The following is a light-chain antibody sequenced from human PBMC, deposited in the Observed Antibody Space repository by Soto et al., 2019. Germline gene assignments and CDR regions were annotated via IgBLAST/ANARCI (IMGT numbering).Light chain of an antibody. Sequence: DAQLTHSPSFLSASEGDTVTITCRASQDIHVFLAWYQHKPAKAPRLLIESASALQSGVPSRFSGTRSETEFTLTISSLQPEDVATYYCQKFNNYPLSFGPGAKVDIK. CDR3: QKFNNYPLS. CDR1: QDIHVF. V-gene: IGKV1-9*01. CDR2: SAS. J-gene: IGKJ3*01.